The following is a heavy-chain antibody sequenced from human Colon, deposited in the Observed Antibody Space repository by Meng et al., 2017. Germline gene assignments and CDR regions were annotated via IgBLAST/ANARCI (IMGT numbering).Heavy chain of an antibody. D-gene: IGHD1-26*01. V-gene: IGHV3-74*03. Sequence: EVQWVESGGGGGQPGGSLRLSCAASGFTFSSYWMHWVRQVPGKGLVWVSHISSDGSGTTYADSVQGRFTSSRDNAKNTVYLQMNSLRAEDTAVYFCARDDPGVGIDFWGQGTLVTVSS. CDR1: GFTFSSYW. J-gene: IGHJ4*02. CDR3: ARDDPGVGIDF. CDR2: ISSDGSGT.